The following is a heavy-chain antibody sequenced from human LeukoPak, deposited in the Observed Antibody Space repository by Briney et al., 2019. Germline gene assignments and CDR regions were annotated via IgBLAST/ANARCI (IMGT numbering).Heavy chain of an antibody. Sequence: ASVKVSCTASGYTFTGYYMHWVRQAPGQGLEWMGWINPNSGGTNYAQKFQGRVTMTRDTSISTAYMELSRLRSDDTAVYYCARDRQEGWWFDPWGQGTLVTVSS. CDR1: GYTFTGYY. CDR3: ARDRQEGWWFDP. CDR2: INPNSGGT. V-gene: IGHV1-2*02. D-gene: IGHD2-15*01. J-gene: IGHJ5*02.